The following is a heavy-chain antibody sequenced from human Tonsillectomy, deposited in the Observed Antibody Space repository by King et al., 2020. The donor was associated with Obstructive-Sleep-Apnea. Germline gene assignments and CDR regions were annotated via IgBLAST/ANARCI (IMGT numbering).Heavy chain of an antibody. Sequence: QLQESGPGLVKPSETLSLTCTVSGGSIRGFHWRWLRRSPAKGMEFLVCVSHTGSTTYNPSLRSRGTISIDMSKAQFSLKLNLFTAADTALYFCARPEYGVGYAYWGQGTLVTVPS. CDR2: VSHTGST. CDR1: GGSIRGFH. J-gene: IGHJ4*02. D-gene: IGHD2-2*01. CDR3: ARPEYGVGYAY. V-gene: IGHV4-59*08.